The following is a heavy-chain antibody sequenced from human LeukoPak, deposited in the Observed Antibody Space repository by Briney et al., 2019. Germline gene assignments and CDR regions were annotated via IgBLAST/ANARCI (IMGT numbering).Heavy chain of an antibody. CDR1: GYTFTSYA. D-gene: IGHD4-17*01. Sequence: ASVKVSCKASGYTFTSYAMNWVRQAPGQGLEWMGWINTNTGNPTYAQGFTGRFVFSLDTSVSTAYLQISSLKAEDTAVYYCARTLTVYYYYYMDVWGKGTTVTVSS. J-gene: IGHJ6*03. V-gene: IGHV7-4-1*02. CDR2: INTNTGNP. CDR3: ARTLTVYYYYYMDV.